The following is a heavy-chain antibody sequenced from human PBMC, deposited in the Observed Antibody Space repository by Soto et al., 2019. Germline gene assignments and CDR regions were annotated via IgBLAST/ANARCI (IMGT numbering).Heavy chain of an antibody. CDR2: ISAYNGNT. CDR3: ARDLVGSGRYWDIVVVPAAFGRHLFDP. Sequence: ASVKVSCKASGYTFTSYGISWVRQAPGQGLEWMGWISAYNGNTNYAQKHQGRVTMTTDTSTSTAYMELRNLRSDDTAVFYCARDLVGSGRYWDIVVVPAAFGRHLFDPWGQGTLVTVSS. D-gene: IGHD2-2*01. V-gene: IGHV1-18*01. CDR1: GYTFTSYG. J-gene: IGHJ5*02.